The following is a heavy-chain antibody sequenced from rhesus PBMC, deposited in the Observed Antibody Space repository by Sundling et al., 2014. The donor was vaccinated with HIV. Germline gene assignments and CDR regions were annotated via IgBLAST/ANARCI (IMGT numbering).Heavy chain of an antibody. CDR1: GFTFSSYV. CDR2: IRSDGDTT. CDR3: VKKGTPTGTFYFDY. J-gene: IGHJ4*01. D-gene: IGHD1-26*01. Sequence: EVQLVESGGGLVQPGGSLRLSCAASGFTFSSYVMFWVRQAPGKGLEWISAIRSDGDTTHYADSVKGRFTISRDNSKNTLSLQMNSLRAEDTAVYYYVKKGTPTGTFYFDYWGQGVLVTVSS. V-gene: IGHV3S42*01.